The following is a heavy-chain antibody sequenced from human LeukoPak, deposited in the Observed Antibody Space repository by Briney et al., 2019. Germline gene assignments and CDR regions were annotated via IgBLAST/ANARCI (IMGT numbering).Heavy chain of an antibody. Sequence: SETLSLTCTVSGGSISSSSYYWGWIRQPPGKGLEWIGSIYYSGSAYYNPSLKSRVTISVDTSKNQFSLKLSSVTAADTAVYYCARHYPSWDSSGYYLPYYFDYWGQGTPVTVSS. CDR2: IYYSGSA. V-gene: IGHV4-39*01. J-gene: IGHJ4*02. D-gene: IGHD3-22*01. CDR3: ARHYPSWDSSGYYLPYYFDY. CDR1: GGSISSSSYY.